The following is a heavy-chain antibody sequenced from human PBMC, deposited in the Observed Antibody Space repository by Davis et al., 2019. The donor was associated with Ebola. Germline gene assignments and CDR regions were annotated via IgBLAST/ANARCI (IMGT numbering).Heavy chain of an antibody. CDR3: ARVIHSLYYYGMDV. J-gene: IGHJ6*02. CDR2: IYHSGST. Sequence: SETLSLTCTVSGYSISSGYYWGWIRQPPGKGLEWIGSIYHSGSTNYNPSLKSRVTLSVDTSKNQFSLKLSPVTAADTAVYYCARVIHSLYYYGMDVWGQGTTVTVSS. V-gene: IGHV4-38-2*02. CDR1: GYSISSGYY. D-gene: IGHD2/OR15-2a*01.